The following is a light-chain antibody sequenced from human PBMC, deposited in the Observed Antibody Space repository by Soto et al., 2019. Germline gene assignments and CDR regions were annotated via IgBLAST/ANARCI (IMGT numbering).Light chain of an antibody. V-gene: IGKV1-39*01. J-gene: IGKJ1*01. CDR2: AAS. Sequence: DIQMTQSPSSLSASVGDRVTITCRASQSISSYLNWYQQKPGKAPKLLIDAASSVQSGVPSRFSGSGSATDVPLTISSLQPEDFATYSCQQSYSTPWTFGQGTKVEIK. CDR1: QSISSY. CDR3: QQSYSTPWT.